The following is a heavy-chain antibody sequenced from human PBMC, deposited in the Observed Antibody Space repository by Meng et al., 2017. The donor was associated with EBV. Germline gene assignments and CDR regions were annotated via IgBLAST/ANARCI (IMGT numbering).Heavy chain of an antibody. CDR1: GFSFSSCG. V-gene: IGHV3-30*18. J-gene: IGHJ4*02. CDR2: ISYDGSDK. D-gene: IGHD6-19*01. Sequence: QVQLVAAGGGVVQPGRPLSLTCAASGFSFSSCGMHWVRQAPGKGMEWVAVISYDGSDKYYADSVKGRFTISRDNSKNTLYLQMNSLRAEDTAVYYCAKGWRYGVADNYFDYWGQGTLVTVSS. CDR3: AKGWRYGVADNYFDY.